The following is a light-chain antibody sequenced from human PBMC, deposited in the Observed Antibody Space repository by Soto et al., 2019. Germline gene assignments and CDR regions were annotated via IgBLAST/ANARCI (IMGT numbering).Light chain of an antibody. CDR2: EVN. V-gene: IGLV2-23*02. J-gene: IGLJ1*01. CDR1: SSDFGNYNL. CDR3: CSFTSSNTHV. Sequence: QSVVAQPACVSGSPGQSITISCTGTSSDFGNYNLVSWYQQHPGKVPKLILFEVNKRPSGVSGRFSGSKSGNTASLTISGLQAEDEADYYCCSFTSSNTHVFGTGTKVTVL.